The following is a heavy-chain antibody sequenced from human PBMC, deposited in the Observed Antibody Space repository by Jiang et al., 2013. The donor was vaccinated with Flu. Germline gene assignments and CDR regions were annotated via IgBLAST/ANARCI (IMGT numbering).Heavy chain of an antibody. Sequence: GAEVKKPGASVKVSCEASGYTFIAYYMHWVRQAPGQGLEWMGRINPNSGGTNYAQKFQGRVAMTRDTSTNTVYMELSSLRSEDTAIYYCARDGLERQDYWGPGTLVTVSS. CDR2: INPNSGGT. J-gene: IGHJ4*02. D-gene: IGHD1-1*01. CDR3: ARDGLERQDY. CDR1: GYTFIAYY. V-gene: IGHV1-2*06.